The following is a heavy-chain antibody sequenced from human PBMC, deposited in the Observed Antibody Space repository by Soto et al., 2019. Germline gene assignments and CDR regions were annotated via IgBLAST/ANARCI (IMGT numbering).Heavy chain of an antibody. CDR3: ARITYYTQPLGIDY. CDR1: GGSFSGFY. D-gene: IGHD3-22*01. V-gene: IGHV4-31*11. Sequence: SETLSLTCAVYGGSFSGFYWSWIRQHPGKGLEWIGYIYYSGSTYYNPSLKSRVTISVDTSKNQFSLKLSSVTAADTAVYYCARITYYTQPLGIDYWGQGTLVTVSS. CDR2: IYYSGST. J-gene: IGHJ4*02.